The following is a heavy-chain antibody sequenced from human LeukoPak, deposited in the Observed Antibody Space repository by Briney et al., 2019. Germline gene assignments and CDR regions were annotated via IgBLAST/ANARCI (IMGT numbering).Heavy chain of an antibody. Sequence: SETLSLTCTVSGGSISDHYWSWIGQPPGKGLEWIGYIHYSGSTNYNPSLKSRVTISVDTSKHQFSLMLSSVTDADTAVYYCARGTVTIDYFDYWGQGTLVTVSS. J-gene: IGHJ4*02. V-gene: IGHV4-59*11. D-gene: IGHD4-17*01. CDR2: IHYSGST. CDR1: GGSISDHY. CDR3: ARGTVTIDYFDY.